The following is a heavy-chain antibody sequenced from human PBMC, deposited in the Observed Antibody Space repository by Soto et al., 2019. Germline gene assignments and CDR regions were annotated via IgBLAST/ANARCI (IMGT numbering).Heavy chain of an antibody. Sequence: QVQLVQSGAEAKKPGSSVKVSCKASGGTFSRYGISWVRQAPGQGLEWMGGIIPIFGTANYAQKFQGRVTITAEESTSTGYVELSSLRAEDTAVYYCASQTGTTGNYYYGMDVWGQGTTVTVSS. CDR2: IIPIFGTA. D-gene: IGHD1-1*01. CDR3: ASQTGTTGNYYYGMDV. V-gene: IGHV1-69*12. CDR1: GGTFSRYG. J-gene: IGHJ6*02.